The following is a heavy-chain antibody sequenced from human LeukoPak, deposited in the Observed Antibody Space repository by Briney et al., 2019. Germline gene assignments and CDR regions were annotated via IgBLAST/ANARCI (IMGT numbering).Heavy chain of an antibody. CDR2: IYYSGST. V-gene: IGHV4-39*07. CDR1: GGSISSSSYY. J-gene: IGHJ4*02. D-gene: IGHD6-13*01. Sequence: KPSETLSLTCTVSGGSISSSSYYWGWIRQPPGKGLEWIGSIYYSGSTYYNPSLKSRVTISVDTSKNQFSLKLSSVTAADTAVYYCARVSSSWYPYFDYWGQGTLVTVSP. CDR3: ARVSSSWYPYFDY.